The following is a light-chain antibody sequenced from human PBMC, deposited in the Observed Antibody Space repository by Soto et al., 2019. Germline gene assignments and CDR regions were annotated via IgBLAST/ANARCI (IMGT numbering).Light chain of an antibody. CDR1: QSVSSY. CDR3: QQRSNWHQLT. V-gene: IGKV3-11*01. CDR2: DAS. J-gene: IGKJ4*01. Sequence: EIVLTQSPATLSLSPGERATLSCRASQSVSSYLAWYQQKPGQAPRLLIYDASNRATGIPARFSGSGSGTDFTLTISSLEPEDFEVYYCQQRSNWHQLTFGGGTKVEIK.